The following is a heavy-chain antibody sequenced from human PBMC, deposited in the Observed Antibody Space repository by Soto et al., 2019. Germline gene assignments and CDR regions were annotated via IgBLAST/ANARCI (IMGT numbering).Heavy chain of an antibody. CDR2: ITDSGGST. CDR1: GFTFSSFA. D-gene: IGHD1-26*01. Sequence: LXLSCAASGFTFSSFAVSWVRQAPWKGLEWVSSITDSGGSTYYADSVKGRFSISRDNSKNTLHLQMNNLRAEDTAVYYCAKAGPNSHGRNYFDYWGQGTLVTVSS. V-gene: IGHV3-23*01. J-gene: IGHJ4*02. CDR3: AKAGPNSHGRNYFDY.